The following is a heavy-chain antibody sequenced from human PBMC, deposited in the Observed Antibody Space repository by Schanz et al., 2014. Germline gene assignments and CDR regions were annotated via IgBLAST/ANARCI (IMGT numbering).Heavy chain of an antibody. CDR2: MNESHSTI. CDR1: GFSFSSYA. J-gene: IGHJ4*02. V-gene: IGHV3-23*04. Sequence: VQVVQSGGGLVEPGGSLRLSCAASGFSFSSYAMGWVRQARGKGLEWVSAMNESHSTIYYADSVRGRFTISRDSAENTLFLQMNSLRAEDTAVYYCARKVVATIGGYYDNWGQGTLVIVSS. D-gene: IGHD5-12*01. CDR3: ARKVVATIGGYYDN.